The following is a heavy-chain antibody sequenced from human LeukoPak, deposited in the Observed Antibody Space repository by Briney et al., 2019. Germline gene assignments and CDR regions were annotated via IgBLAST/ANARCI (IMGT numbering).Heavy chain of an antibody. CDR1: GFTFSSYW. J-gene: IGHJ4*02. CDR2: IKQDGSEK. Sequence: GGSLRLSCAASGFTFSSYWMSWVRQAPGKGLEWVANIKQDGSEKYYVDSVKGRFTISRDNAENSLYLQMNSLSNEDTAVYYCASTQTFDYWGQGTLVTVSS. V-gene: IGHV3-7*01. CDR3: ASTQTFDY.